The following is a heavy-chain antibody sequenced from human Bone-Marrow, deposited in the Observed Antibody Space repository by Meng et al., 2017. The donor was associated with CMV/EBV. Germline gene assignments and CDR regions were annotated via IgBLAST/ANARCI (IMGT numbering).Heavy chain of an antibody. CDR1: SNAW. Sequence: SNAWMSWVRQAPGKGLEWVGSIKSKTDGGTTDYAAPVKGRFTISRDDSKNTLYLQMNSLKTEDTAVYYCTTDGLDYDSSGYYWGFDYWGQGTLVTVS. D-gene: IGHD3-22*01. J-gene: IGHJ4*02. CDR3: TTDGLDYDSSGYYWGFDY. CDR2: IKSKTDGGTT. V-gene: IGHV3-15*01.